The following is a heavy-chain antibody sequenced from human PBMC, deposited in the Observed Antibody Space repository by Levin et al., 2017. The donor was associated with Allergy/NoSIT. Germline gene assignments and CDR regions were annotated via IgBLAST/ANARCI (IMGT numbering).Heavy chain of an antibody. Sequence: SETLSLTCAISGDSVSSNSAAWNWIRQSPSRGLEWLGRTYYRSKWYNDYAVSVKSRITINPDTSKNQFSLQLNSVTPEDTAVYYCARVTSDRLAAADYFDYLGQGTLVTVSS. D-gene: IGHD6-13*01. CDR2: TYYRSKWYN. J-gene: IGHJ4*02. CDR3: ARVTSDRLAAADYFDY. V-gene: IGHV6-1*01. CDR1: GDSVSSNSAA.